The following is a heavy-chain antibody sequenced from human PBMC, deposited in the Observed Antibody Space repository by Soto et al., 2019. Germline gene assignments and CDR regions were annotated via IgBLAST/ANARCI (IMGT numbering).Heavy chain of an antibody. Sequence: SETLSLTCAVYGGSFSGYYWSWIRQPPGKGLEWIGEINHSGSTNYNPSLKSRVTISVDTSKNRFSLKLSSVTAADTAVYYCATGPLYCSSTSCYFDYWGQGTLVTVSS. D-gene: IGHD2-2*01. J-gene: IGHJ4*02. CDR2: INHSGST. CDR1: GGSFSGYY. V-gene: IGHV4-34*01. CDR3: ATGPLYCSSTSCYFDY.